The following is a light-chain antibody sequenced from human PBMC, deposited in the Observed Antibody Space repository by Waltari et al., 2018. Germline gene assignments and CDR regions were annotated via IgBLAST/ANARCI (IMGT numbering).Light chain of an antibody. CDR3: QSYDSSLTVVV. Sequence: QSVLTQSPSVSRAPGQGVTISCTGSRSNIGTNYVHWYQQLPGAAPKRLIYGKSNRPSGVPDRFSGSKSGTSASLAITGLQAENEADYFCQSYDSSLTVVVFGGRTKLTVL. J-gene: IGLJ3*02. V-gene: IGLV1-40*01. CDR2: GKS. CDR1: RSNIGTNYV.